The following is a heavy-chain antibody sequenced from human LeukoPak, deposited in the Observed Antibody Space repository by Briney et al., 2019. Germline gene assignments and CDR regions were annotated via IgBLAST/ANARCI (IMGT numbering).Heavy chain of an antibody. J-gene: IGHJ6*02. CDR3: AKEMYGMDV. Sequence: GRSLRLSCAASGFTFSSYGMHWVRQAPGKGLEWVAVISYDGSNKYYADSVKGRFTISRDNSKNTLYLQMNSLRAEDTAVYHCAKEMYGMDVWGQGTTVTVSS. V-gene: IGHV3-30*18. CDR1: GFTFSSYG. CDR2: ISYDGSNK.